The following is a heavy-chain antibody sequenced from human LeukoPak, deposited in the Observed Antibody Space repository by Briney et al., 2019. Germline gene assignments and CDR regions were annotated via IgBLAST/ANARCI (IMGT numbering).Heavy chain of an antibody. Sequence: GASMKVSCKASVYTFTGYYMHWVRQAPGQGHAWMGWSNPNIGSTNHAQKFQGKVTMTRDSSISTAYMELSRLRSDDTAVYYCARGHLPGCYYDFWSGYYTGGCDYYYMDVWGKGTTVTVSS. J-gene: IGHJ6*03. CDR3: ARGHLPGCYYDFWSGYYTGGCDYYYMDV. D-gene: IGHD3-3*01. CDR2: SNPNIGST. V-gene: IGHV1-2*02. CDR1: VYTFTGYY.